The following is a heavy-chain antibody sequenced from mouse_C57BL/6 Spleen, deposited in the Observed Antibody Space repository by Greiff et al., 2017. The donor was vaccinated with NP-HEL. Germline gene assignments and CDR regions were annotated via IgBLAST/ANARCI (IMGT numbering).Heavy chain of an antibody. Sequence: QVQLQQSGAELVKPGASVKISCKASGYAFSSYWMNWVKQRPGKGLEWIGQIHPGDGDTNYNGKFKGKATLTADKSSSTAYMQLSSLTSEDSAVYFCARDYGSPPWFAYWGQGTLVTVSA. D-gene: IGHD1-1*01. CDR3: ARDYGSPPWFAY. CDR1: GYAFSSYW. V-gene: IGHV1-80*01. J-gene: IGHJ3*01. CDR2: IHPGDGDT.